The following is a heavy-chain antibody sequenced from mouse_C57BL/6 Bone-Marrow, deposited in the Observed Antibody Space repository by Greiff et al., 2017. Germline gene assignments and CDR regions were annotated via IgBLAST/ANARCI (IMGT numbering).Heavy chain of an antibody. CDR3: ARQKGGGYAMDY. D-gene: IGHD1-1*02. Sequence: EVKLVESGGGLVKPGGSLKLSCAASGFTFSSYTMSWVRQTPEKRLEWVATISGGGGNTYYPDSVKGRFTISRDNAKNTLYLQMSSLRSEDTAVYYCARQKGGGYAMDYWGQGTSVTVAS. CDR1: GFTFSSYT. J-gene: IGHJ4*01. V-gene: IGHV5-9*04. CDR2: ISGGGGNT.